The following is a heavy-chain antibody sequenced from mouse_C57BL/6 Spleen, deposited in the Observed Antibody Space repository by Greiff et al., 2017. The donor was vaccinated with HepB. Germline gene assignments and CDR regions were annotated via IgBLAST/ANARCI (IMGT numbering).Heavy chain of an antibody. V-gene: IGHV1-52*01. Sequence: QVQLQQPGAELVRPGSSVKLSCKASGYTFTSYWMHWVKQRPIPGLEWIGNIDPSDSETHYNQKFKAKATLTVDKSSSPAYMQLSSLTSEASAVYDWGRSVDYDRGYAMDYWGQGTSVTVSS. CDR3: GRSVDYDRGYAMDY. CDR2: IDPSDSET. CDR1: GYTFTSYW. J-gene: IGHJ4*01. D-gene: IGHD2-4*01.